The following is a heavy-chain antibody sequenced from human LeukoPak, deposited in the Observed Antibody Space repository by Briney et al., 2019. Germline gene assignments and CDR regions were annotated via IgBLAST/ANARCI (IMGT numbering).Heavy chain of an antibody. CDR1: GFTFSSYA. V-gene: IGHV3-21*01. J-gene: IGHJ4*02. CDR3: ARGHYDVLAASYKWTPDY. CDR2: ITSGGDYI. D-gene: IGHD3-9*01. Sequence: GGSLRLSCAASGFTFSSYAMSWVRQAPGKGLEWVSSITSGGDYIYYADSVKGRFTTSRDNAKNSLSLQLNSLRVEDTAIYYCARGHYDVLAASYKWTPDYWGQGTLVTVSS.